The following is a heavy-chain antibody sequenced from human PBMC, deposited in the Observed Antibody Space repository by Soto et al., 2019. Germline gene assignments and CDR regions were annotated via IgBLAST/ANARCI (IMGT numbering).Heavy chain of an antibody. CDR3: ASGGVTNWFDP. V-gene: IGHV4-59*01. Sequence: SETLSLTCTVAGSSISSDYWSWIRQPPGKGLEWIGYIYYSGSTNYNPSLKSRVTISVDTSKNQFSLKLSSVTAADTAVYYCASGGVTNWFDPWGQASLVTVAS. CDR2: IYYSGST. D-gene: IGHD2-15*01. J-gene: IGHJ5*02. CDR1: GSSISSDY.